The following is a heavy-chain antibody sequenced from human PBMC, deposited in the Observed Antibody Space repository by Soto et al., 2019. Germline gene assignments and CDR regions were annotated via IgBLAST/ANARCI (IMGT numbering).Heavy chain of an antibody. V-gene: IGHV1-18*01. Sequence: ASVKVSCKASGYTFTSYGISWVRQAPGQGLEWMGWISAYNGNTNYAQKLQGRVTMTTDTSTSTAYMELRSLRSDDTAVYYCATPDPYCSSTSCYANFDYWGHGTLVTVSS. J-gene: IGHJ4*01. CDR2: ISAYNGNT. CDR1: GYTFTSYG. D-gene: IGHD2-2*01. CDR3: ATPDPYCSSTSCYANFDY.